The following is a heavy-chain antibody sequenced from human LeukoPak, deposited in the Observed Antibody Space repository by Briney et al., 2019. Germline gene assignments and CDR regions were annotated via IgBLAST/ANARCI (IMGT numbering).Heavy chain of an antibody. Sequence: ASVKVSCKASGYTFTTHGIAWVRQAPGQGLEWMGWISAHNGNTNYAQSLQGRVTMTTDTSTNTAYMELRSLGSDDTAVYYCARDGYFDLWGRGTLVTVSS. V-gene: IGHV1-18*01. CDR1: GYTFTTHG. CDR2: ISAHNGNT. CDR3: ARDGYFDL. J-gene: IGHJ2*01.